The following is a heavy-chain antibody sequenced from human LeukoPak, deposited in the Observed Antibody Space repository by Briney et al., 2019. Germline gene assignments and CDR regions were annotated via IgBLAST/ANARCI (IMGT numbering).Heavy chain of an antibody. J-gene: IGHJ4*02. CDR1: GFTFSSYA. CDR3: AKTCGGDCYSDFDY. D-gene: IGHD2-21*02. V-gene: IGHV3-23*01. Sequence: GGSLRLSCEASGFTFSSYAMTWVRQAPGKGLKWVSAISGSGGSTYYADSVKGRFTISRDNSKNTLYLQTSSLRAEDTALYYCAKTCGGDCYSDFDYWGQGTLVTVPS. CDR2: ISGSGGST.